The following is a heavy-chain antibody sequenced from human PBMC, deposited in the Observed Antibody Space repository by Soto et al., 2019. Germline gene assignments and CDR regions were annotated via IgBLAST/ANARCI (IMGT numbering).Heavy chain of an antibody. CDR3: ARGSGTVTTAYYYYYGMDV. D-gene: IGHD4-17*01. Sequence: EVQLVESGGGLVKPGGSLRLSCAASGFTFSSYSMNWVRQAPGKGLEWVSSISSSSSYIYYADSVKGRFTISRDNAKNPLYLQMNSLRAEDTAVYYCARGSGTVTTAYYYYYGMDVWGQGTTVTVSS. CDR1: GFTFSSYS. V-gene: IGHV3-21*01. J-gene: IGHJ6*02. CDR2: ISSSSSYI.